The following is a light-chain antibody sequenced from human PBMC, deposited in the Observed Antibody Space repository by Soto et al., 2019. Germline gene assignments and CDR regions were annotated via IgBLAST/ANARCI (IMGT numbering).Light chain of an antibody. V-gene: IGKV2-28*01. CDR2: LGS. CDR3: MQALQTPPWT. J-gene: IGKJ1*01. CDR1: QSLLHSNGYYF. Sequence: IWMTPSPLSLLFNAGDTASISCRSSQSLLHSNGYYFLDWYLQRPGQSPQLLIYLGSNRASGVPDRFSGSRSGTDFTLKISRVDPEDAGVYYCMQALQTPPWTYGQGTKVDIK.